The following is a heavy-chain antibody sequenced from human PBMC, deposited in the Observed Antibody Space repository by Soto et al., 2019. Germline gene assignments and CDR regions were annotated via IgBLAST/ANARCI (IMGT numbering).Heavy chain of an antibody. J-gene: IGHJ4*02. CDR3: ARAGTPVNIVATTFDY. D-gene: IGHD5-12*01. CDR1: GGSFSRYY. V-gene: IGHV4-34*01. Sequence: QVQLQQWGAGLLKPSETLSLNCAVYGGSFSRYYWSWIRQPPGKGLEWIGEINHSGSTNYNPSLNDRVTISVDTSKNQFSLKLSSVSAADTAVYYCARAGTPVNIVATTFDYWGQGTMVTVSS. CDR2: INHSGST.